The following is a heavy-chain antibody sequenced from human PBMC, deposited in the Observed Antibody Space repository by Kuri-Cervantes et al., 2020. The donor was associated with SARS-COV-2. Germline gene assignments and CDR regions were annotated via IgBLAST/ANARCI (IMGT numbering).Heavy chain of an antibody. CDR1: GGSLTRSSYY. CDR2: TYYSGST. J-gene: IGHJ5*02. CDR3: AKGGTYYYDRSGFDWFDP. D-gene: IGHD3-22*01. V-gene: IGHV4-39*06. Sequence: SETLSLTCSVSGGSLTRSSYYWGWIRQPPGKGLEWIGSTYYSGSTHYNPSLKSRVSVSIDTSKNQFALRLSTVTAADTAVYYCAKGGTYYYDRSGFDWFDPWGQGTLVTVSS.